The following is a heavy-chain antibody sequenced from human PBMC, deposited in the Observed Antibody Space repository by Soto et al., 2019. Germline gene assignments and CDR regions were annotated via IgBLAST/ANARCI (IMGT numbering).Heavy chain of an antibody. CDR3: ARDRGTMVRGVTHYYFDY. J-gene: IGHJ4*02. CDR1: GFTFRDYY. CDR2: ISSSGSTI. Sequence: QAQLVESGGGLVKPGGSLRLSYAASGFTFRDYYMSWMRQAPGKGREWVSYISSSGSTIYYADSVKGRFTISRDNAKNSLYLQMNSLRAEDTAVYYCARDRGTMVRGVTHYYFDYWGQGTLVTVSS. V-gene: IGHV3-11*01. D-gene: IGHD3-10*01.